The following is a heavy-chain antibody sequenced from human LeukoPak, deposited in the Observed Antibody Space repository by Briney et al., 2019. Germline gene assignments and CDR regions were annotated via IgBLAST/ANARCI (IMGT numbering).Heavy chain of an antibody. CDR2: ISSSGSAI. CDR1: GFPLSSYS. CDR3: VRVKGSYFDY. Sequence: PGGSLRLSCAASGFPLSSYSINWVRQAPGKGLEWGSYISSSGSAIYYVDSVKGRFTVSRDNAKNPLFLQMNSPRAEDTAVYYCVRVKGSYFDYWGQGALVTVSS. V-gene: IGHV3-48*01. D-gene: IGHD2-15*01. J-gene: IGHJ4*02.